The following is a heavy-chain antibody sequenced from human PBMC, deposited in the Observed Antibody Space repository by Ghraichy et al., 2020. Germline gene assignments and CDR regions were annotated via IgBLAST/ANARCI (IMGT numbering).Heavy chain of an antibody. J-gene: IGHJ4*02. CDR3: AKDIGGYEGFDY. CDR1: GFTFDDYA. Sequence: GGSLRLSCAASGFTFDDYAMHWVRQAPGKGLEWVAGISWNSGSIGYADSVKGRFTISRDNAKNSLYLQMNSLRAEDTALYYCAKDIGGYEGFDYWDQGTLVTVSS. D-gene: IGHD5-12*01. CDR2: ISWNSGSI. V-gene: IGHV3-9*01.